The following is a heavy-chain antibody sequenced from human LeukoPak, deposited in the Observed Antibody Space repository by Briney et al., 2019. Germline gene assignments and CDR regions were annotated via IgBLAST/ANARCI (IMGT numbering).Heavy chain of an antibody. Sequence: PSETLSLTCSVSGYSISSGYYWGWIRQSPGKGLEWIGTIFHSGSIYYNPSLQSRVTLSVDTSKNQFSLNLSSVTAADTAVYYCARMGVSYYYDSTAYYPVAFDVWGQGTMVTVSS. V-gene: IGHV4-38-2*01. CDR3: ARMGVSYYYDSTAYYPVAFDV. J-gene: IGHJ3*01. CDR1: GYSISSGYY. D-gene: IGHD3-22*01. CDR2: IFHSGSI.